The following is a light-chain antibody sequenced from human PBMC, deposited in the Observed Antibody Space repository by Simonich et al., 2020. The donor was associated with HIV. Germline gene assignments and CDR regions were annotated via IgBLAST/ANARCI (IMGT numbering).Light chain of an antibody. V-gene: IGKV3-15*01. Sequence: EIVMTQSPATLSVSPGERATLSCRASQSVSNNLAWYQQKPGQAPRLLIYGASNRAPGIPSRFSGSWSGSQFTLTISSMQSGDFAVYYCQQYNNWPSPFTFGPGTKVDIK. CDR2: GAS. CDR1: QSVSNN. J-gene: IGKJ3*01. CDR3: QQYNNWPSPFT.